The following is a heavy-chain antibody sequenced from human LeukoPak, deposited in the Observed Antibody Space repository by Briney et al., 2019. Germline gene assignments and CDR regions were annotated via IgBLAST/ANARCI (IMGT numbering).Heavy chain of an antibody. CDR2: IKQDGSEK. CDR3: ARGYYYDSSGLTY. J-gene: IGHJ4*02. Sequence: PGGSLRLSCAASGFTFSSYWMSWVRQAPGKGLEWVANIKQDGSEKYYVDSVKGRFTISRDNAKNSLYLQMNSLRAEDTAVYHCARGYYYDSSGLTYWGQGTLVTVSS. V-gene: IGHV3-7*01. CDR1: GFTFSSYW. D-gene: IGHD3-22*01.